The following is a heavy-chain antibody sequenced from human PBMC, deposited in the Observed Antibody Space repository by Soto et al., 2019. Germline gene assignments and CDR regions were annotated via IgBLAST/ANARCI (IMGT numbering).Heavy chain of an antibody. CDR3: ARSQRGRTAFTFDY. CDR1: GDSVSNDNYY. CDR2: IYYSGTT. Sequence: PSETLSLTCAVSGDSVSNDNYYWSWIRQPPGKGLEWIGYIYYSGTTNYNSYLKIRLSLSVDMSKNQFSLKLASVTAADTAVYFCARSQRGRTAFTFDYWGQGALVTVSS. D-gene: IGHD3-16*01. V-gene: IGHV4-61*01. J-gene: IGHJ4*02.